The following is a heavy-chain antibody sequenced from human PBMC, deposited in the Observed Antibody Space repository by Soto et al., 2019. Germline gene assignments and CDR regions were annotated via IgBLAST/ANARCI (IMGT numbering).Heavy chain of an antibody. V-gene: IGHV6-1*01. CDR1: GDSVSSNSAA. CDR2: TYYRSKWYN. J-gene: IGHJ6*02. Sequence: SQTLSLTCAISGDSVSSNSAAWNWIRQSPSRGLEWLGRTYYRSKWYNDYAVSVKSRITINPDTSKNQFSLQLNSVTPEDTAVYYCARSVGPYYYDSSGYIYYYGMDVWGQGTTVTSP. CDR3: ARSVGPYYYDSSGYIYYYGMDV. D-gene: IGHD3-22*01.